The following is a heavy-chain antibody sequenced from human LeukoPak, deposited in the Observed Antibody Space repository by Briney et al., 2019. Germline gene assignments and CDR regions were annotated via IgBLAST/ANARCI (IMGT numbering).Heavy chain of an antibody. J-gene: IGHJ3*02. CDR1: GGSISSYY. CDR2: IYYSGST. D-gene: IGHD3-22*01. V-gene: IGHV4-59*01. Sequence: SETLSLTCTVSGGSISSYYWSWIRQPPGKGLEWIGYIYYSGSTNYSPSLKSRVTISVDTSKNQFSLKLSSVTAADTAVYYCARALGEDYYDSSSYPDAFDIWGQGTMVTVSS. CDR3: ARALGEDYYDSSSYPDAFDI.